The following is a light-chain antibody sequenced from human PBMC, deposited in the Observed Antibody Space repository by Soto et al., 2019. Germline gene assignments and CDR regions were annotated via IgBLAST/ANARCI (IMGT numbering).Light chain of an antibody. Sequence: QSVLTQSPSASGTPGQRVTISCSGSSSNIGGNTVNWYQQLPGTAPKLLIYNNNQRPSGVPDRFSGSKSGTSASLAISGLHSEDEAAHYCEAWDDSLNGCIFGGGTKLTVL. V-gene: IGLV1-44*01. CDR1: SSNIGGNT. CDR2: NNN. J-gene: IGLJ2*01. CDR3: EAWDDSLNGCI.